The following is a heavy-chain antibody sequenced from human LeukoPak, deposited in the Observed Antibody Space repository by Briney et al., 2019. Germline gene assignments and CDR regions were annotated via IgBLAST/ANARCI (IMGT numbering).Heavy chain of an antibody. CDR1: GFTFSSYA. V-gene: IGHV3-53*04. CDR3: ARGTTVVGPI. CDR2: IYSGGST. Sequence: GGSLRLSCAASGFTFSSYAMSWVRQAPGKGLEWVSVIYSGGSTYYADSVKGRFTISRHNSKNTLYLQMNSLGAEDSAVYYCARGTTVVGPIWGQGTMVSVSS. D-gene: IGHD4-23*01. J-gene: IGHJ3*02.